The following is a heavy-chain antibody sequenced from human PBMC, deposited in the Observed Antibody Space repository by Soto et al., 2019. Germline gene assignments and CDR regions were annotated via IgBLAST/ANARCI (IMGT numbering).Heavy chain of an antibody. J-gene: IGHJ4*02. V-gene: IGHV3-30*18. D-gene: IGHD5-18*01. CDR1: GFTFSSYG. CDR2: ISYDGSNK. CDR3: AKDEHTAMDFDY. Sequence: GGSLRLSCAASGFTFSSYGMHWVRQAPGKGLEWVAVISYDGSNKYYADSVKGRFTISRDNSKNTLYLQMNSLRAEDTAVYYCAKDEHTAMDFDYWGQGTLVTVSS.